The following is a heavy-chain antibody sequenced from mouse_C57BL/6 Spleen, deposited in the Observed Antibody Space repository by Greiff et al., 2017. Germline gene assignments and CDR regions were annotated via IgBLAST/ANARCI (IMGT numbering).Heavy chain of an antibody. CDR1: GYTFTNYW. D-gene: IGHD2-2*01. J-gene: IGHJ4*01. CDR2: IYPGGGYT. V-gene: IGHV1-63*01. Sequence: VQLVESGAELVRPGTSVKMSCKASGYTFTNYWIGWAKQRPGHGLEWIGDIYPGGGYTNYNEKFKGKATLTADKSSSTAYMQFSSLTSEDSAIYYCARSYGYDEDYYAMDYWGQGTSVTVSS. CDR3: ARSYGYDEDYYAMDY.